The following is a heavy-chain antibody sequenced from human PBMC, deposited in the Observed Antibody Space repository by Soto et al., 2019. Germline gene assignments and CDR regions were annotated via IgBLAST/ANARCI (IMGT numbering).Heavy chain of an antibody. CDR3: ARQRGITIFGVANWFDP. CDR1: GFTFTSSA. V-gene: IGHV1-58*02. CDR2: IVVGSGNT. J-gene: IGHJ5*02. Sequence: SVKVSCKASGFTFTSSAMQWVRQARGQRLEWIGWIVVGSGNTNYAQKFQERVTITRDMSTSTAYMELSSLRSEDTAVYYCARQRGITIFGVANWFDPWGQGTLVTVSS. D-gene: IGHD3-3*01.